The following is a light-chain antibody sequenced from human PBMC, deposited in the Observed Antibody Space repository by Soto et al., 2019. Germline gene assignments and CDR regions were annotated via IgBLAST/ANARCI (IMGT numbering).Light chain of an antibody. CDR1: QTVYNGF. CDR3: QQYGSSSYT. Sequence: ENVLTQSPGTLSLSPGERATLSCRASQTVYNGFLAWYQQKPGQAPRLLIYGASSRATGIPDRFSGSGSGTDFTLTISSLEPEDFAVYYCQQYGSSSYTFGQGTRLEIK. J-gene: IGKJ2*01. V-gene: IGKV3-20*01. CDR2: GAS.